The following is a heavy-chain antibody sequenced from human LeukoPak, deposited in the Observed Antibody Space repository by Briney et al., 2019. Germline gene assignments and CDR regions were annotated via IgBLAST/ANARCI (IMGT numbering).Heavy chain of an antibody. J-gene: IGHJ5*02. Sequence: SETLSLTCTVSGGSISSYYWSWIRQPPGKGLEWIGYIYYSGSTNYNPSLKSRVTISVDTSKNQFSLKLSSVTAADTAVYYCAKAQRELLWFGEFNWFDPWGQGTLVTVSS. CDR3: AKAQRELLWFGEFNWFDP. CDR2: IYYSGST. V-gene: IGHV4-59*01. D-gene: IGHD3-10*01. CDR1: GGSISSYY.